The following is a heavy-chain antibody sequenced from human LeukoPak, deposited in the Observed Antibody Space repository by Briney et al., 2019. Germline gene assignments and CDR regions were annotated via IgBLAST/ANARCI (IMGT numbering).Heavy chain of an antibody. CDR1: GGSISSYY. CDR3: AGGRTSSWYGSLDY. D-gene: IGHD6-13*01. V-gene: IGHV4-59*01. J-gene: IGHJ4*02. Sequence: SETLSLTCSVSGGSISSYYWNWIRQPPGKGLEWIGYIYYSGSTNYNPSLKSRVTTSLDTSKNQFSLKLTSVTAADTAVYYCAGGRTSSWYGSLDYWGRGTLVTVSS. CDR2: IYYSGST.